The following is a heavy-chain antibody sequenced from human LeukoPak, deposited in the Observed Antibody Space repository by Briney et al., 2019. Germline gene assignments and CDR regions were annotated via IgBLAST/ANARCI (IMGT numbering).Heavy chain of an antibody. CDR2: FDPEDGET. CDR3: ATDSGFGGYYNH. Sequence: ASVKVSCKVSGYTLTELSTHWVRQAPGKGLEWMGGFDPEDGETIYAQKFQGRVTMTEDTSTDTAYMELSSLRSEDTAVYYCATDSGFGGYYNHWGQGTLVTVSS. D-gene: IGHD2-21*02. CDR1: GYTLTELS. V-gene: IGHV1-24*01. J-gene: IGHJ4*02.